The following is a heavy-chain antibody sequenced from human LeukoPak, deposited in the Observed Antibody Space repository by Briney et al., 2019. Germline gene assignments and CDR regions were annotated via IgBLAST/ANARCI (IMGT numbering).Heavy chain of an antibody. CDR1: GGSFSGYY. V-gene: IGHV4-34*01. CDR2: INHSGST. D-gene: IGHD2-2*01. Sequence: PSETLSLTCAVYGGSFSGYYWSWIRQPPGKGLEWIGEINHSGSTNYNPSLKSRVTISVDTSKNQFSLKLSSVTAADTAVYYCARVRCSSTSCYAGHYYYYYYMDVWGKGTTVTVYS. J-gene: IGHJ6*03. CDR3: ARVRCSSTSCYAGHYYYYYYMDV.